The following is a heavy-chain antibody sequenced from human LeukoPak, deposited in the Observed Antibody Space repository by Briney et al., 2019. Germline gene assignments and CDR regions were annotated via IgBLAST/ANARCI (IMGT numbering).Heavy chain of an antibody. J-gene: IGHJ5*02. CDR2: IRNDESDK. D-gene: IGHD3-3*01. V-gene: IGHV3-30*02. CDR1: GFSWSIYG. Sequence: GGSLRLSCAASGFSWSIYGMHWVRQAPGRGLEWVAFIRNDESDKKYADYVKGRFTISRDNSKDTLHLQMNNLRDEDTAVYYCAKAISPSDLWSGPWGQGTLVSVSS. CDR3: AKAISPSDLWSGP.